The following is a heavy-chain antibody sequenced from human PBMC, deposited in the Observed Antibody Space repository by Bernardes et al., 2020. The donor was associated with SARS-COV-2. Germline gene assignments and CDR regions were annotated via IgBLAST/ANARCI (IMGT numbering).Heavy chain of an antibody. J-gene: IGHJ4*02. CDR1: GFTFSDYW. CDR3: TRDKPIDY. V-gene: IGHV3-74*01. Sequence: GGSLRLSCAASGFTFSDYWMDWVRQTPGKGPVWVSRISSDGRSTSYADSVKGRFTISRDNAKNTLFLQMNSLRAEDTAVYYCTRDKPIDYWGQGTLVTGSS. CDR2: ISSDGRST.